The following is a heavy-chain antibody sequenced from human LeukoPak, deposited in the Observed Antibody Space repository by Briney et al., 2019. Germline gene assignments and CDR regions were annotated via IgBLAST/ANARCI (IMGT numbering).Heavy chain of an antibody. CDR1: GFTFSSYG. J-gene: IGHJ4*02. CDR3: AKEKYSSSWYVVDY. V-gene: IGHV3-9*01. Sequence: GGSLRLSCAASGFTFSSYGMHWVRQAPGKGLEWVSGISWNSGSIGYADSVKGRFTISRDNAKNSLYLQMNSLRAEDTALYYCAKEKYSSSWYVVDYWGQGTLVTVSS. D-gene: IGHD6-13*01. CDR2: ISWNSGSI.